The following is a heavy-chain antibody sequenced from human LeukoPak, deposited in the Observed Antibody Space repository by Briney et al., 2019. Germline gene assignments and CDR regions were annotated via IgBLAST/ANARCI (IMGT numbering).Heavy chain of an antibody. CDR2: ITARADST. CDR1: GFTFSNYA. Sequence: PGGSLRLSCAASGFTFSNYAMSWVRQAPGKGLEWVSGITARADSTYYADSVKGRVTISRDNSKNTLYLQMNSLRAEDTAVYYCAKDRTGIAVAGTVFDYWGQGTLVTVSS. J-gene: IGHJ4*02. CDR3: AKDRTGIAVAGTVFDY. V-gene: IGHV3-23*01. D-gene: IGHD6-19*01.